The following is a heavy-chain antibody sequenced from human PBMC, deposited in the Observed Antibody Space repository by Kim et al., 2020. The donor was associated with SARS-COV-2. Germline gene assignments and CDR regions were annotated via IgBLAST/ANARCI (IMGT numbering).Heavy chain of an antibody. J-gene: IGHJ5*02. Sequence: GGSLRLSCAASGFTFSSYAMSWVRQAPGKGLEWVSAISGSGGSTYYADSVKGRFTISRDNSKNTLYLQMNSLRAEDTAVYYCAKAPRRIVVVTGGACWFDPWGQGTLVTVSS. D-gene: IGHD2-21*02. CDR1: GFTFSSYA. V-gene: IGHV3-23*01. CDR2: ISGSGGST. CDR3: AKAPRRIVVVTGGACWFDP.